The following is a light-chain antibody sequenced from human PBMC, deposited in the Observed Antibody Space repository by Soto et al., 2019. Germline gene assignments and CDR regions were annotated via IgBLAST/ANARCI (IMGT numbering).Light chain of an antibody. J-gene: IGKJ2*01. V-gene: IGKV1-33*01. CDR2: DAS. CDR3: QQYDNLPGYT. CDR1: QDISNY. Sequence: DIQMTQSPSSLSASVGDRVTITCQASQDISNYLNWYQQKPGKAPKLLIYDASNLETGFPSRFSGSGSRTDFTFTISSLQPEDIATYYCQQYDNLPGYTFGQGTKLEIK.